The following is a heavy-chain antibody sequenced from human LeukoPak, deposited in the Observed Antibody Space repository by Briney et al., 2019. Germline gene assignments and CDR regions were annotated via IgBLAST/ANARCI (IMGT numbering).Heavy chain of an antibody. Sequence: GGSLRLSCTVSGFTVSSNSMSWVRQAPGKGLEWVSFIYSGTIHYSDSVKGRFTISRDNSKNTLYLQMNSLRAEDTAVYYCAKVAYYYGSGSYYTKGYMDVWGKGTTVTISS. V-gene: IGHV3-53*01. CDR3: AKVAYYYGSGSYYTKGYMDV. D-gene: IGHD3-10*01. CDR2: IYSGTI. CDR1: GFTVSSNS. J-gene: IGHJ6*03.